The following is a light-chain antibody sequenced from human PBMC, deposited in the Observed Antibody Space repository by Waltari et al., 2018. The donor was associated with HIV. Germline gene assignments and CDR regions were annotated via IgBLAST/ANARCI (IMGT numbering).Light chain of an antibody. CDR2: GAS. J-gene: IGKJ4*01. Sequence: DIVLTQSPATLSVSPVVRATLSCRASQSVGLNLAWYQQRPGQPPKLLVYGASTRTSDTSTRFSARGSGTEFTLTITSIRPEDFATYFCQQYDVWPLTFGGGT. CDR1: QSVGLN. V-gene: IGKV3-15*01. CDR3: QQYDVWPLT.